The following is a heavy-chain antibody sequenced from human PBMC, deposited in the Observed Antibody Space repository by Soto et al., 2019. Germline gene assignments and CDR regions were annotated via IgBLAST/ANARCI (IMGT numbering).Heavy chain of an antibody. V-gene: IGHV3-74*01. J-gene: IGHJ4*02. CDR1: GFTFSTYW. D-gene: IGHD3-3*01. CDR2: INSDGSST. CDR3: AREYYDFWSGYFDY. Sequence: GGSLRLSCAASGFTFSTYWMHWVRQAPGKGLVWVSRINSDGSSTNYADSVKGRFAILRDNAKNTLYLQMNSLRDEDTAVYYCAREYYDFWSGYFDYWGQGTLVTVSS.